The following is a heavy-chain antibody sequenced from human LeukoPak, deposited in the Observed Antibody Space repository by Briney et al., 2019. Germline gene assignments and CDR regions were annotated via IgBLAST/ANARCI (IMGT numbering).Heavy chain of an antibody. J-gene: IGHJ4*02. D-gene: IGHD3-9*01. Sequence: GGSLRLSCAASGFIFSSWWMIWFRRLPGKGLVSVSHINTDGSYIRYADSVKGRFTISRDNAKNTLYLQMNSLKPEDTGVYYCTTFGIDWSLSYWGQGALVTVSS. CDR3: TTFGIDWSLSY. CDR2: INTDGSYI. V-gene: IGHV3-74*01. CDR1: GFIFSSWW.